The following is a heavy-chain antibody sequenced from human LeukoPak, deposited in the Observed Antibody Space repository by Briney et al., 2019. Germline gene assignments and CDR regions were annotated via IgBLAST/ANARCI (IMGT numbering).Heavy chain of an antibody. V-gene: IGHV1-2*02. CDR2: INPNSGDT. J-gene: IGHJ4*02. D-gene: IGHD5-24*01. CDR3: ARDRGGRHGYNYLDY. CDR1: GYTFTGYY. Sequence: GASVKVSCKASGYTFTGYYMHWVRQAPGQGLEWMGWINPNSGDTNYALKFQGRVTMTRDTSISTAYMELSRLRSDDTALYYCARDRGGRHGYNYLDYWGPGTLVTVSS.